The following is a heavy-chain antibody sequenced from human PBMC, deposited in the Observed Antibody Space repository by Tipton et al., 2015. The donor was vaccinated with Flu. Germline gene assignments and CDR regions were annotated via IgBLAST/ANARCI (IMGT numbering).Heavy chain of an antibody. J-gene: IGHJ4*02. CDR1: GASVSSNVYY. D-gene: IGHD2-8*02. CDR2: IYYSDTT. Sequence: TLSLTCSVSGASVSSNVYYWAWIRQPPGEKLEWLGYIYYSDTTNYNPSLQSRVAISPDTSKNQFSLELSSVTAADTAVYYCAGGYCTDHVCFFDLWGQGTQVTVSS. CDR3: AGGYCTDHVCFFDL. V-gene: IGHV4-61*08.